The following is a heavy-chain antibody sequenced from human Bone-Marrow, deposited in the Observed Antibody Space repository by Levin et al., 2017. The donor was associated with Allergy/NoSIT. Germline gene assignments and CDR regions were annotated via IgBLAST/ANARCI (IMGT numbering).Heavy chain of an antibody. CDR2: INHSGST. J-gene: IGHJ5*02. Sequence: ESLKISCAVYGGSFSGYYWSWIRQPPGKGLEWIGEINHSGSTNYNPSLKSRVTISVDTSKNQFSLKLSSVTAADTAVYYCASALYVPAAMSYWFDPWGQGTLVTVSS. CDR3: ASALYVPAAMSYWFDP. CDR1: GGSFSGYY. D-gene: IGHD2-2*01. V-gene: IGHV4-34*01.